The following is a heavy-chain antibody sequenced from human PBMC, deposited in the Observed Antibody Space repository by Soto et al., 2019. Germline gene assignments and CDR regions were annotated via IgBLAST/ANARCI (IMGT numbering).Heavy chain of an antibody. CDR2: IWYYGSNK. D-gene: IGHD3-16*02. Sequence: PGGSLRLSCAASGFTFSSYGMHWVRQAPGKGLEWVAVIWYYGSNKYYADSVKGRFTISRDNSKNTLYLQMNSLRAEDTAVYYCARDHRYYYYYMDVWGKGTTVTVSS. CDR3: ARDHRYYYYYMDV. V-gene: IGHV3-33*01. CDR1: GFTFSSYG. J-gene: IGHJ6*03.